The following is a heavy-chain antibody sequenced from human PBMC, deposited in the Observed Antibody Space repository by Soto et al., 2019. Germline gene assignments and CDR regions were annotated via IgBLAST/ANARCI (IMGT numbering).Heavy chain of an antibody. V-gene: IGHV5-51*01. CDR2: IYPSDSDT. CDR1: GYSFSTFW. CDR3: ARLPQDYYYHGMDV. J-gene: IGHJ6*02. Sequence: PGESLKISRKGSGYSFSTFWIGWVRQMPGKGLEWMGIIYPSDSDTRYSPSFQGQVTISADKSSRTAYLQWSSLKASDSAMYYCARLPQDYYYHGMDVWGQGTKVTVSS.